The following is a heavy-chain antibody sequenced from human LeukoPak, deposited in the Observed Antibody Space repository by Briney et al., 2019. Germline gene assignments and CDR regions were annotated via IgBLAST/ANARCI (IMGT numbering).Heavy chain of an antibody. Sequence: ASVKVSCKASGYTFTSYYMHWVRQAPGQGLEWMGIINPSGGSTSYAQKFQGRVTMTRDTSTSTVYMELSSLRSEDTAVYYCASSPEGQWLVRRNWFDPWGQGTLVTVSS. J-gene: IGHJ5*02. V-gene: IGHV1-46*01. D-gene: IGHD6-19*01. CDR1: GYTFTSYY. CDR2: INPSGGST. CDR3: ASSPEGQWLVRRNWFDP.